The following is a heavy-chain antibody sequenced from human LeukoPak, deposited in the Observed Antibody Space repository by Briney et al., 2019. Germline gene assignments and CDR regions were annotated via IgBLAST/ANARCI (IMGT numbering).Heavy chain of an antibody. CDR1: GFTFSSYS. D-gene: IGHD3-10*01. J-gene: IGHJ4*02. CDR2: ISSSSSYI. Sequence: EGSLRLSCAASGFTFSSYSMNWVRQAPGKGLEWVSSISSSSSYIYYADSVKGRFTISRDNAKNSLYLQMNSLRDEDTAVYYCARDQSDYYGSGSYSEGSYWGQGTLVTVSS. CDR3: ARDQSDYYGSGSYSEGSY. V-gene: IGHV3-21*01.